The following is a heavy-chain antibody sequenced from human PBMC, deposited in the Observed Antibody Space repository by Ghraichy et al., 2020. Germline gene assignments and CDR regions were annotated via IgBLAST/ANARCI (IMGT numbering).Heavy chain of an antibody. J-gene: IGHJ4*02. D-gene: IGHD2-2*01. CDR2: ISGSGGST. CDR3: AKDLDEGSDCSSTSCYVLFDY. CDR1: GFTFSSYV. V-gene: IGHV3-23*01. Sequence: GGSLRLSCAASGFTFSSYVMSWVRQAPGKGLEWVSAISGSGGSTYYADSVKGRITISRDNSKNTLYLQMNSLRAEDTAVYYCAKDLDEGSDCSSTSCYVLFDYWGQGTLVTGSS.